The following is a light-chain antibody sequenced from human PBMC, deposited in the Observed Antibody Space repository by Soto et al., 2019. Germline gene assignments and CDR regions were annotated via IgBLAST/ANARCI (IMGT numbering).Light chain of an antibody. CDR1: SSNIGAGYD. CDR3: QSYDSSLSGYV. Sequence: QSVLTQPPSVSGAPGQRVTISCTGSSSNIGAGYDVHWYQQVPGTAPELLIYVNTNRPSGVPDRFSGSKSGTSASLAITGLQAEDEADYYCQSYDSSLSGYVFGTGTKVTVL. V-gene: IGLV1-40*01. J-gene: IGLJ1*01. CDR2: VNT.